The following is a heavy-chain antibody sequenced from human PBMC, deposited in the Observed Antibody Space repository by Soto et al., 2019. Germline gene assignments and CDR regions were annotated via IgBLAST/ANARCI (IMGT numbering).Heavy chain of an antibody. CDR2: IIPIFGTA. Sequence: QVQLVQSGAEVKKPGSSVKVSCKASGDTFSSYTISWVRQAPGQGLEWMGGIIPIFGTANYPQKFQDRVTITADESTSTAYMELRSLRSDATAVYYCARGGGRYGDYFDYWGQGTLVTVSS. D-gene: IGHD4-17*01. CDR1: GDTFSSYT. J-gene: IGHJ4*02. CDR3: ARGGGRYGDYFDY. V-gene: IGHV1-69*01.